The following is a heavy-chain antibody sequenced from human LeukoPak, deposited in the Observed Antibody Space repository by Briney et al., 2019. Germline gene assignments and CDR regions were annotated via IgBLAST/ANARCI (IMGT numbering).Heavy chain of an antibody. CDR1: GFTFSSYW. CDR3: ARERVNYYGSGSYYLDY. D-gene: IGHD3-10*01. Sequence: GGSLRLSCAASGFTFSSYWMSWVRQAPGKGLEWVANIKQDGSEKYYVDSVKGRFTISRDNAKNSLYLQMNSLRAEDTAVYYCARERVNYYGSGSYYLDYWGQGTLVTVSS. V-gene: IGHV3-7*01. J-gene: IGHJ4*02. CDR2: IKQDGSEK.